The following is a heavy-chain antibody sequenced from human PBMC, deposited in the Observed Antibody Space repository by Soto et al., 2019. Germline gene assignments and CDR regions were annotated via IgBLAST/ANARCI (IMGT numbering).Heavy chain of an antibody. CDR2: ISGSGGST. CDR3: AKSRLLGVAFDI. J-gene: IGHJ3*02. V-gene: IGHV3-23*01. CDR1: GFTFSSYA. D-gene: IGHD6-6*01. Sequence: EVQLLESGGGLVQPGGSLRLSCAASGFTFSSYAMSWVRQAPGKGLEWVSAISGSGGSTYYADSVKGRFTISRDNPKNTLYLQMNSRRAEDTAVYYCAKSRLLGVAFDIWGQGTMVTVSS.